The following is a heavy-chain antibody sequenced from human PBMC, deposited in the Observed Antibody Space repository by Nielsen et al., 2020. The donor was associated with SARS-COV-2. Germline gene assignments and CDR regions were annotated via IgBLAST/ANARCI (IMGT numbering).Heavy chain of an antibody. CDR3: AKVPYSDLWRSYYPYFDY. D-gene: IGHD3-3*01. V-gene: IGHV3-21*04. CDR2: ITMSGSYM. J-gene: IGHJ4*02. CDR1: GFRFTSYT. Sequence: GGSLRLSWAASGFRFTSYTMNWVRQAPGKGLEWVASITMSGSYMYYADSVKGRFTISRDNSKNTLHLQIHSLRAEDTAVYYCAKVPYSDLWRSYYPYFDYWGQGTLVTVSS.